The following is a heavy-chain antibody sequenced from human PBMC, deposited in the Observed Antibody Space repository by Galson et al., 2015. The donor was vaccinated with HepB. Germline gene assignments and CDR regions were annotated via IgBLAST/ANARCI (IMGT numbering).Heavy chain of an antibody. CDR3: AKHTDMARGVIMVGAFDI. V-gene: IGHV4-39*01. CDR1: GGSISSSSYY. D-gene: IGHD3-10*01. Sequence: SETLSLTCTVSGGSISSSSYYWGWIRQPPGKGLEWIGSIYYSGSTYYNPSLKSRVTISVDTSKNQFSLKLSSVTAADTAVYYCAKHTDMARGVIMVGAFDIWGQGTMVTVSS. J-gene: IGHJ3*02. CDR2: IYYSGST.